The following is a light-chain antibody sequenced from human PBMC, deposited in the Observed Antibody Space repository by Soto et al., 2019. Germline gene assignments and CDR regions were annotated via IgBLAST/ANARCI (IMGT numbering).Light chain of an antibody. CDR2: DAS. Sequence: DIQMTQSPASLSASVGDRVTTTCRASQDIRNYLAWYQQKPGKAPKLLICDASTLYSGVPSRFSGSGSGTEFTLTISSLQPEDFATYYCLQHNSYPRTFGQGTKVDIK. V-gene: IGKV1-17*01. J-gene: IGKJ1*01. CDR3: LQHNSYPRT. CDR1: QDIRNY.